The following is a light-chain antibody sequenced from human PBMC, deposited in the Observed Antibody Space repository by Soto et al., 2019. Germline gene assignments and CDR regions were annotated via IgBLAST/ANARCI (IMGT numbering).Light chain of an antibody. CDR2: DTS. CDR3: QQRVNWPIT. J-gene: IGKJ5*01. CDR1: QSVSSN. Sequence: EIVLTQSPATLSLSPGEGATLSCRASQSVSSNLAWYQQKPGQAPMLLIYDTSNRATGIPARFSGSGSGTDFTLTISSLEPEDFAVYYCQQRVNWPITFGQGTRLEIK. V-gene: IGKV3-11*01.